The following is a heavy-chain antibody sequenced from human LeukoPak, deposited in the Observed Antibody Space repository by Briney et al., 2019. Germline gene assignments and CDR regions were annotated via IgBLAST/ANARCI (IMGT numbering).Heavy chain of an antibody. CDR3: AKYSYGSGTSFDP. Sequence: EGSLRLSCAASGFTFSDYWMSWVRQAPGKGLEWVANIKTDGSEKHYADSVKGRFTISRDNAKNSLFLQMSSLRAEDSAVFYCAKYSYGSGTSFDPWGQGTLVTVSS. CDR2: IKTDGSEK. CDR1: GFTFSDYW. J-gene: IGHJ5*02. D-gene: IGHD3-10*01. V-gene: IGHV3-7*01.